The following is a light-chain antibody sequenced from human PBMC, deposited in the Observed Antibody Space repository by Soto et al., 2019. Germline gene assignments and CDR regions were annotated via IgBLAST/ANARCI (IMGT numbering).Light chain of an antibody. CDR1: QGISSY. Sequence: AIRMTQSPSSLSASTGDRVTITCRASQGISSYLAWYQQKPGKAPKLLIYGASTLQSGVPSRFSGSRSGTDFTLTISCLQSEDFATYYCQQYYSYPRTFGQGTKVEIK. CDR2: GAS. CDR3: QQYYSYPRT. V-gene: IGKV1-8*01. J-gene: IGKJ1*01.